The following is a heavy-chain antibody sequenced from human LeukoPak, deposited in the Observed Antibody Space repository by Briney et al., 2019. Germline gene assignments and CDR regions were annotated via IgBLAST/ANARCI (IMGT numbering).Heavy chain of an antibody. V-gene: IGHV4-39*07. D-gene: IGHD3-22*01. Sequence: ETLSLTCTVSGGSISSSSHYWGWIRQPPGKGLEWIGSIYYSGNTYYNSSLKSRVTISVDTSKKQFSLKVTSVTAADTAVYYCARDRRESSGYYSGYYYYGMDLWGQGTTVTVSS. CDR3: ARDRRESSGYYSGYYYYGMDL. CDR1: GGSISSSSHY. J-gene: IGHJ6*02. CDR2: IYYSGNT.